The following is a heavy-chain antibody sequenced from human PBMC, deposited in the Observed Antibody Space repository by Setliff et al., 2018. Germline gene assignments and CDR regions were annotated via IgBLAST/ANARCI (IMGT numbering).Heavy chain of an antibody. J-gene: IGHJ4*02. CDR2: INPGDGST. D-gene: IGHD3-3*01. CDR1: GYTFTTYY. V-gene: IGHV1-46*01. CDR3: ARENTAKNFWGEESYY. Sequence: GASVKVSCKASGYTFTTYYMHWVRQAPGQGLEWMGVINPGDGSTTYAQKFQGRVKMTRDTSTNTVYMQLNSLRFEDRAVYCCARENTAKNFWGEESYYWGQGTLVTVSS.